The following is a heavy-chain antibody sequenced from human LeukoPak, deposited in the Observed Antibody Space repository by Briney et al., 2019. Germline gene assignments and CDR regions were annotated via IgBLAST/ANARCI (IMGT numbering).Heavy chain of an antibody. J-gene: IGHJ4*02. CDR2: ISSSGSTI. CDR3: ARSKQQLVLLFDY. Sequence: GGSLRLSCAASGFTFSDYYMSWIRQAPGKGLEWVSYISSSGSTIYYADSVKGRFTISRDNSKNTLYLQMNSLRAEDTAVYYCARSKQQLVLLFDYWGQGTLVTVSS. V-gene: IGHV3-11*04. CDR1: GFTFSDYY. D-gene: IGHD6-13*01.